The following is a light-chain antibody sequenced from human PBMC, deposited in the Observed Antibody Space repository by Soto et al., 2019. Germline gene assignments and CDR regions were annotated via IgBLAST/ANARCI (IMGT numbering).Light chain of an antibody. Sequence: EIVMTQSPATLSVSPGERATLSCRASQSVSSNLAWYQQKPGQAPRLLIYGASTRATGIPARFSGSGSGTEFTLTISSLQSEDFAVYYCQQYNNWTHPHFGGGTKVEIK. CDR1: QSVSSN. J-gene: IGKJ4*01. CDR2: GAS. CDR3: QQYNNWTHPH. V-gene: IGKV3-15*01.